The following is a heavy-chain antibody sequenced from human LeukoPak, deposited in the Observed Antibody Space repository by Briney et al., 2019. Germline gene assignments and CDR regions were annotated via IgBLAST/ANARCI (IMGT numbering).Heavy chain of an antibody. CDR2: INPSGGST. D-gene: IGHD3-3*01. J-gene: IGHJ4*02. CDR1: GYTFTRHY. Sequence: GASVKVSCKASGYTFTRHYIHWVRQAPGQGPEWLGIINPSGGSTNYAQKVQGRVTMTRDTSTSTVYMELSSLRSEDTAMYYCASWGGEAKLGLWSGPFDYWGQGTLVIVSS. CDR3: ASWGGEAKLGLWSGPFDY. V-gene: IGHV1-46*01.